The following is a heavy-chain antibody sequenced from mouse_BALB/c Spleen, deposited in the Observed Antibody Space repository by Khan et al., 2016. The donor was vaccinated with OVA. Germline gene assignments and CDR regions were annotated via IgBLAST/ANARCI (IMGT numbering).Heavy chain of an antibody. D-gene: IGHD2-2*01. V-gene: IGHV1-26*01. J-gene: IGHJ3*01. CDR1: GYSFTGYY. CDR3: AFYGYFSAWFAY. Sequence: VQLQQSGPDLVKPGASVKISCKASGYSFTGYYMHWVKQSHGKSLEWIGRINPNNGGTSYNQKFKGKAILTVDKSSSTAYMELRSLPSEDSAVSDCAFYGYFSAWFAYGGQGTLVTGSA. CDR2: INPNNGGT.